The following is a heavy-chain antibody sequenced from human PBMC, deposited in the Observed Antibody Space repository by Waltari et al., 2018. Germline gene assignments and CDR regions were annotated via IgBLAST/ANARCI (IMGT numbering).Heavy chain of an antibody. CDR2: LKQDGSEK. Sequence: EVQLVESGGGLVQPGGSLRLSCAASGFTFSSYWMSWVRQAPGKGLRRVANLKQDGSEKYYVDYVKGRFTISRDNAKNSLYLQMDSLGAEDTAVYYCAREAGGSGGWFDPWGQGTLVTVSS. D-gene: IGHD3-16*01. CDR1: GFTFSSYW. V-gene: IGHV3-7*01. J-gene: IGHJ5*02. CDR3: AREAGGSGGWFDP.